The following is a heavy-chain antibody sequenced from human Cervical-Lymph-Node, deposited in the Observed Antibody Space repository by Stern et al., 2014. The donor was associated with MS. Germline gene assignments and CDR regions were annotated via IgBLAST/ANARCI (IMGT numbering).Heavy chain of an antibody. D-gene: IGHD3-22*01. Sequence: QVQLVQSGAEVKKPGASVKVSCKVSGYTLTELSMHWVRQAPGKGLEWMGGFDPEDGETIYAQKFQGRVTMTEDTATDTAYMELSSLRSEDTAVYYCAANSYYYDSSGYYFNDYWGQGTLVTVSS. CDR1: GYTLTELS. CDR2: FDPEDGET. J-gene: IGHJ4*02. CDR3: AANSYYYDSSGYYFNDY. V-gene: IGHV1-24*01.